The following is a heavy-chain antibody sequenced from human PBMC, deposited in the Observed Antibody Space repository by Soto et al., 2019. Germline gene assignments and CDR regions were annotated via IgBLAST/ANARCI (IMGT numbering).Heavy chain of an antibody. V-gene: IGHV4-34*01. CDR3: ARAAYYYDSSGYRRNWFDP. J-gene: IGHJ5*02. CDR2: INHSGST. Sequence: QVQLQQWGAGLLKPSETLSLTCAVYGGSFSGYYWSWIRQPPGKGLEWIGEINHSGSTNYNPSLKSRVTISVDTAKNQFSLKLGSVTAADTAVYYCARAAYYYDSSGYRRNWFDPWGQGTLVTVSS. D-gene: IGHD3-22*01. CDR1: GGSFSGYY.